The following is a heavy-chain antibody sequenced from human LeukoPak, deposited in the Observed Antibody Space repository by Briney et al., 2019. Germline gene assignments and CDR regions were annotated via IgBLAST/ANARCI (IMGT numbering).Heavy chain of an antibody. V-gene: IGHV4-34*01. CDR1: GGSFSGYY. CDR3: ARASGSTVVNQSFDY. D-gene: IGHD4-23*01. J-gene: IGHJ4*02. Sequence: SETLSLTCAVYGGSFSGYYWSWIRQPPGKGLEWIGEINHSGSTNYNPSLKSRVTISVDTSKNQFSLKLSSVTAADTAVYYCARASGSTVVNQSFDYWGQGTLVTVSS. CDR2: INHSGST.